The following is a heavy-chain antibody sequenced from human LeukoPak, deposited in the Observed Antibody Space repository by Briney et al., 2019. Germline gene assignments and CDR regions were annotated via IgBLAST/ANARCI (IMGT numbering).Heavy chain of an antibody. V-gene: IGHV3-53*01. CDR1: GFTVTSNY. D-gene: IGHD4-23*01. J-gene: IGHJ4*02. Sequence: GGSLRLSCAASGFTVTSNYMSWVRQAPGKGLEWVSLIYSGGTTYYADSVKGRFTISRDDSKNTLYLQMNSLRAEDTAVYYCARRGDGGRSFDFWGQGTLVTVSS. CDR2: IYSGGTT. CDR3: ARRGDGGRSFDF.